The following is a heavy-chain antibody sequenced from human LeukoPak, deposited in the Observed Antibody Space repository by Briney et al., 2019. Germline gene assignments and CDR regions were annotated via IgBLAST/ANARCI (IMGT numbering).Heavy chain of an antibody. V-gene: IGHV1-69*05. Sequence: ASVKVSCKASGGTFSSYAISWVRQAPGHGLEWMGGIIPIFGTANYAQKFQGRVTITTDESTSTAYMELSSLRSEDTAVYYCARDPEDDYSGVWFDPWGQGTLVTVSS. D-gene: IGHD4-11*01. CDR3: ARDPEDDYSGVWFDP. CDR1: GGTFSSYA. CDR2: IIPIFGTA. J-gene: IGHJ5*02.